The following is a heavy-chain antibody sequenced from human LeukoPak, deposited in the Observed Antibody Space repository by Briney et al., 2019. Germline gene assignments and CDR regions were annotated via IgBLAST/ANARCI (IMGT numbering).Heavy chain of an antibody. Sequence: SETLSLTCAVYGGSFSGYYWSWIRQPPGKGLEWIGEINRSGSTKYYPSFKSRRIISVEATKNQFSLKLSSVTAADTAVYYCARVLWFGESTEFDYWGQGTLVTVSS. CDR1: GGSFSGYY. CDR3: ARVLWFGESTEFDY. D-gene: IGHD3-10*01. V-gene: IGHV4-34*01. CDR2: INRSGST. J-gene: IGHJ4*02.